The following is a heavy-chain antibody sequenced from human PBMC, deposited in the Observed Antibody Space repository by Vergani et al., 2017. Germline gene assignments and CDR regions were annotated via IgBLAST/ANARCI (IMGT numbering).Heavy chain of an antibody. D-gene: IGHD3-9*01. CDR2: IFHSGTT. J-gene: IGHJ4*02. CDR3: ARTESFILRYFHWAL. Sequence: QVQLQESGPGLVKPSETLSLTCTVSGNSISTGYYWGWIRQPPGKGLEWIGSIFHSGTTYYNPSLKSRVTISVDTSKNQFSLEVTSVTAADTAIYFCARTESFILRYFHWALWGQGTLVTVSS. CDR1: GNSISTGYY. V-gene: IGHV4-38-2*02.